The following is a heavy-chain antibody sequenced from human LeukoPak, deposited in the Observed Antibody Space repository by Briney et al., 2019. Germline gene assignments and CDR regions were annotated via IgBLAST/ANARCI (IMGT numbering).Heavy chain of an antibody. CDR2: INHSGST. CDR1: GGSFSGYY. J-gene: IGHJ4*02. D-gene: IGHD5-12*01. V-gene: IGHV4-34*01. Sequence: SETLSLTCAAYGGSFSGYYWSWIRQPPGKGLEWIGEINHSGSTNYNPSLKSRVTISVDTSKNQFSLKLSSVTAADTAVYYCAGREEMATIPFDYWGQGTLVTVSS. CDR3: AGREEMATIPFDY.